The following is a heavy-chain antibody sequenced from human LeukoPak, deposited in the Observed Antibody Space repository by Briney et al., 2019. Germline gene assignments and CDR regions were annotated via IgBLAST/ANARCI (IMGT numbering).Heavy chain of an antibody. V-gene: IGHV4-31*03. J-gene: IGHJ3*02. D-gene: IGHD3-22*01. Sequence: PSQTLSLTCTVSGGSISSGGYYWSWIRQHPGKGLEWVGDIYYSRSTYYNPSLKSRVTISVDTSKNQFSLKLSSVTAADTAVYYCARSSITMIVVNAFDIWGQGTMVTVSS. CDR1: GGSISSGGYY. CDR3: ARSSITMIVVNAFDI. CDR2: IYYSRST.